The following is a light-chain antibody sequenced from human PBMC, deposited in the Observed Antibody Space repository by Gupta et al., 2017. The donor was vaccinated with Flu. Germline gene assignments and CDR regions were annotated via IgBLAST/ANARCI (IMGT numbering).Light chain of an antibody. Sequence: EIVLTQSPGALSLSPGERATRSCRASQSVSNGDLAWYQQRPGQAPRLLIYGTYSRATGIPDRFSGSGSGTDFSLTITRREPEDFAVYYCQKEGRSHDTFGQGTKLEIK. V-gene: IGKV3-20*01. J-gene: IGKJ2*01. CDR1: QSVSNGD. CDR2: GTY. CDR3: QKEGRSHDT.